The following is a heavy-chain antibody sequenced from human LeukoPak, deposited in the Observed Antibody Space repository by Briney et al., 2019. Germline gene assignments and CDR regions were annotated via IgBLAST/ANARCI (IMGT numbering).Heavy chain of an antibody. CDR1: GYSISSGYY. J-gene: IGHJ4*02. CDR3: ARRVRSGTYYSFDY. D-gene: IGHD3-10*01. Sequence: SETLSLTCAVPGYSISSGYYWDWIRQPPGKGLEWIGRVYHSGSTYYNPSLKSRVLMSLDMSKTHFSLKLSSVTAADTAVYYCARRVRSGTYYSFDYWGQGTLVTVSS. V-gene: IGHV4-38-2*01. CDR2: VYHSGST.